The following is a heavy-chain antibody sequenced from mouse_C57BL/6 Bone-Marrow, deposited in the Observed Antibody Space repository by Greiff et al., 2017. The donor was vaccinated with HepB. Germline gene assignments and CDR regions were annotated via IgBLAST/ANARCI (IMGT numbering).Heavy chain of an antibody. J-gene: IGHJ2*01. Sequence: QVQLQQSGPELVKPGASVKLSCKASGYTFTSYDINWVKQRPGQGLEWIGRIYPRDGCTKYKEKFTGMATLTVDTSSSTAYMKLHSLTSEDSAVYYCARQFYDNDYWGQGTTLTVSS. CDR2: IYPRDGCT. V-gene: IGHV1-85*01. CDR1: GYTFTSYD. CDR3: ARQFYDNDY. D-gene: IGHD2-3*01.